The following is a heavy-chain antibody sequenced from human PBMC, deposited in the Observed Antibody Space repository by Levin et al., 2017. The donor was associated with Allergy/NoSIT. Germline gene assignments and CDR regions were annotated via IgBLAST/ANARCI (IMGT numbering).Heavy chain of an antibody. V-gene: IGHV4-59*01. CDR1: GGSISNYY. Sequence: SETLSLTCTVSGGSISNYYWSWIRQPPGKGLEWIGYIYYSGSINYNPSLKSRVTISVDTSKNQFSLKLSSVTAADTAVYYCARDPSPTEAVAGNWFDPWGQGTLVTVSS. D-gene: IGHD6-13*01. CDR3: ARDPSPTEAVAGNWFDP. J-gene: IGHJ5*02. CDR2: IYYSGSI.